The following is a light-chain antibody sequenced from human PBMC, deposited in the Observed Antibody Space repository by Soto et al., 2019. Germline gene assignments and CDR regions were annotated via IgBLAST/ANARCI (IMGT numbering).Light chain of an antibody. CDR3: SSTAGNNNLV. J-gene: IGLJ3*02. CDR2: EVS. V-gene: IGLV2-8*01. Sequence: QSALTQSPSASGSPGQSVTISCTGTSSDVGGHNYVSWYQHHPGKAPKLIIYEVSKRPSGVPDRFSGSKSGNTASLTVSGLQAADEAVYYCSSTAGNNNLVFGGGTKLTVL. CDR1: SSDVGGHNY.